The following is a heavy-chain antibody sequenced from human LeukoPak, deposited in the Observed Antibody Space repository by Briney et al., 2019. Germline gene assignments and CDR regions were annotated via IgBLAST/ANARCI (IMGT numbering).Heavy chain of an antibody. CDR3: ARDSSDHYYYMDV. CDR1: GGSISSGSYY. Sequence: PSQTLSLTCTASGGSISSGSYYWSWIRHPAGKGLEWIGRIYTSGSTNYNPSLKSRVTISVDTSKNQFSLKLSSVTAADTAVYYCARDSSDHYYYMDVWGKGTTVTVSS. V-gene: IGHV4-61*02. J-gene: IGHJ6*03. CDR2: IYTSGST.